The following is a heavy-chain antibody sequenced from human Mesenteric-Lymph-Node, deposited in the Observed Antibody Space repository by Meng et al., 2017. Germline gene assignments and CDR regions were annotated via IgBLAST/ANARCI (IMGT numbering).Heavy chain of an antibody. CDR2: IYHSGST. J-gene: IGHJ3*01. CDR1: GYSINSGYY. Sequence: GSLRLSCSVSGYSINSGYYWGWIRQPPGKGLEWIGSIYHSGSTYYNWSLQSRVTISEDTSKNQVSLKLNSVTAADTAVYYCAGFSRSWDGFDVWGQGTMVTVSS. D-gene: IGHD1-26*01. V-gene: IGHV4-38-2*02. CDR3: AGFSRSWDGFDV.